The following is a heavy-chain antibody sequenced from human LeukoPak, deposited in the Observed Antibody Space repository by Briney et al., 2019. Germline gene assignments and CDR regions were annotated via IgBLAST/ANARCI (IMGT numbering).Heavy chain of an antibody. Sequence: SETLSLTCTVSGDSISNYYWSWIRQPAGKGLEWIGRIYASGSTNYNPSLKSRVTMSVDTSKNQFSLKLSSVTAADTAVYYCARVSLVRGAPDYYFDYWGQGTLVTVSS. V-gene: IGHV4-4*07. CDR3: ARVSLVRGAPDYYFDY. CDR2: IYASGST. CDR1: GDSISNYY. J-gene: IGHJ4*02. D-gene: IGHD3-10*01.